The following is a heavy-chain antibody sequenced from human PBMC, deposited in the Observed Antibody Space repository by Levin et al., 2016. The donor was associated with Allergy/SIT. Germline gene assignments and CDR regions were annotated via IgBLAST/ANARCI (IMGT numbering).Heavy chain of an antibody. V-gene: IGHV3-53*01. Sequence: GGSLRLSCAASGFTVSSNYMSWVRQAPGKGLEWVSVIYSGGSTYYADSVKGRFTISRDNSKNTLYLQMNSLRAEDTAVYYCARDSSLAYYYYGMDVWGQGTTVTVSS. CDR3: ARDSSLAYYYYGMDV. CDR1: GFTVSSNY. D-gene: IGHD2-15*01. J-gene: IGHJ6*02. CDR2: IYSGGST.